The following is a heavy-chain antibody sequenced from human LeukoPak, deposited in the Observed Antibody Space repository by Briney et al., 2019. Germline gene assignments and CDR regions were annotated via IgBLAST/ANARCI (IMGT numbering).Heavy chain of an antibody. V-gene: IGHV4-39*07. Sequence: SETLSLTCTVSGGSISSSSYYWGWIRQPPGKGLEWIGSIYYSGSTYYNPSLKSRVTISVDTSKNQFSLKLSSVTAADTAVYYCARVPYDSSGYYYAAAFDIWGQGTMVTVSS. CDR3: ARVPYDSSGYYYAAAFDI. J-gene: IGHJ3*02. CDR2: IYYSGST. D-gene: IGHD3-22*01. CDR1: GGSISSSSYY.